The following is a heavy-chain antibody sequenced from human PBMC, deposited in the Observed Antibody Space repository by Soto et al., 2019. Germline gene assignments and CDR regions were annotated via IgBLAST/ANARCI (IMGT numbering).Heavy chain of an antibody. J-gene: IGHJ2*01. D-gene: IGHD3-3*01. CDR1: GYTFTSYA. V-gene: IGHV1-3*01. CDR3: ARNLIYDDVWSGTGYLDL. Sequence: ASVKVSCKASGYTFTSYAMHWVRQAPGQRLEWMGWINAGNGNTKYSQKFQGRVTITRDTSASTAYMELSSLRSEDTAVYYCARNLIYDDVWSGTGYLDLWGSGTLVPVAS. CDR2: INAGNGNT.